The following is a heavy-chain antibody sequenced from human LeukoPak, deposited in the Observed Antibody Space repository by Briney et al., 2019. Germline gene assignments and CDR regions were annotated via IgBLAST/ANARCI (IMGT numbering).Heavy chain of an antibody. Sequence: SETLSLTCTVSGGSISSSTYYWGWIRQPPGKGLEWIATIFYNGSPYYNPSLKSRVTVSIDTSKNQFSLKLTSVTAADTAVYYCARASWGGYDYFDYWGQRTLVTVSS. CDR3: ARASWGGYDYFDY. CDR2: IFYNGSP. CDR1: GGSISSSTYY. D-gene: IGHD5-12*01. J-gene: IGHJ4*02. V-gene: IGHV4-39*07.